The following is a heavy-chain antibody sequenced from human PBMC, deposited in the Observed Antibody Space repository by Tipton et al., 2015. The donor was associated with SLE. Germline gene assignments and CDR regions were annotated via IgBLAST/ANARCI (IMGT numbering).Heavy chain of an antibody. V-gene: IGHV3-73*01. D-gene: IGHD3-16*01. CDR1: GFTFSGSA. CDR3: TIPPGGTVSVDY. Sequence: SLRLSCAASGFTFSGSAMHWVRQASGKGLEWVGRIRSKANSYATAYAASVKGRFTISRDDSKNTAYLQMNSLKTGGTAVYYCTIPPGGTVSVDYWGQGPLVTVSS. J-gene: IGHJ4*02. CDR2: IRSKANSYAT.